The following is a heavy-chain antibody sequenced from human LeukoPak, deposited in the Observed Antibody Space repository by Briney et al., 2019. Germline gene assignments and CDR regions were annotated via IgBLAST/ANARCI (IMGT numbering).Heavy chain of an antibody. D-gene: IGHD3-10*01. CDR3: ARGKEVITMLRGLKPGYYFDY. V-gene: IGHV4-59*01. J-gene: IGHJ4*02. Sequence: SETLSLTCAVYGGSFSGYYWSWIRQPPGKGLEWIGHIHYSGSTKYKSSLKSRVTISVDTSKNQFSLKLNSVTAADTAVYYCARGKEVITMLRGLKPGYYFDYWGQGTLVTVSS. CDR1: GGSFSGYY. CDR2: IHYSGST.